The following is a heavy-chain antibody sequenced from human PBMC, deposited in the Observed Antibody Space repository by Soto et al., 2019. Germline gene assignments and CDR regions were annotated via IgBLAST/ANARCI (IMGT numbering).Heavy chain of an antibody. CDR1: GFTFDDYA. CDR2: ISWNSGSI. D-gene: IGHD7-27*01. V-gene: IGHV3-9*01. Sequence: PGGSLRLSCAASGFTFDDYAMHWVRQAPGKGLEWVSGISWNSGSIGYADSVKGRFTISRDNAKNSLYLQMNSLRAEDTALYYCAKDQSGDYYYYGMDVWGQGTTVTVSS. J-gene: IGHJ6*02. CDR3: AKDQSGDYYYYGMDV.